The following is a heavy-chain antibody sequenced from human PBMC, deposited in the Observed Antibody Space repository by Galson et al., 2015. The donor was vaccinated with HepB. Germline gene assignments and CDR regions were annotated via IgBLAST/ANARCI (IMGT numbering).Heavy chain of an antibody. J-gene: IGHJ4*02. CDR1: GFTFSDYA. D-gene: IGHD7-27*01. Sequence: SLRLSCAASGFTFSDYAMFWVRQAPGTGLEWVALISYDGNNKEYADSVKGRFTISRDNSKNTLYLQMYSLRGEDTAVYYCARDLTGELGYWGQGTLVTVSS. CDR2: ISYDGNNK. V-gene: IGHV3-30-3*01. CDR3: ARDLTGELGY.